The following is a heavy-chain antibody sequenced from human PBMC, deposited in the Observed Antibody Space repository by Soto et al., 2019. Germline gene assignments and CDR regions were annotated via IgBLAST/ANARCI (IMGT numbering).Heavy chain of an antibody. V-gene: IGHV5-51*01. Sequence: GESLKISCKGSGYSFTSYWIGWVRQMPGKGLEWMGIIYPGDSDTRYSPSFRGQVTISADRSFSTAYLQWSSLRASDTAMYYCALSLYGSGTYQFDYWGQGTLVTVSS. CDR1: GYSFTSYW. CDR3: ALSLYGSGTYQFDY. D-gene: IGHD3-10*01. CDR2: IYPGDSDT. J-gene: IGHJ4*02.